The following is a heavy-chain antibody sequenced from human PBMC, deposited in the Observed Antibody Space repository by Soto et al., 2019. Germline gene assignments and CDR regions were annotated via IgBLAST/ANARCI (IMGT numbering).Heavy chain of an antibody. V-gene: IGHV2-70*01. D-gene: IGHD4-17*01. CDR1: GFSLSTSGMC. CDR3: ARTTVTGDYYYGMDV. CDR2: IDWDDDK. J-gene: IGHJ6*02. Sequence: SGPTLVNPTQTVTLTCTFSGFSLSTSGMCVSWIRQPPGKALEWLALIDWDDDKYYSTSLKTRLTISKDTSKNQVVLTMTNMDPVDTATYYCARTTVTGDYYYGMDVWGQGTTVTVSS.